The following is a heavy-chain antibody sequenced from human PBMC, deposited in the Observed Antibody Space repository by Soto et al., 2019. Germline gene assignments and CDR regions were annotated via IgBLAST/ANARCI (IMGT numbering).Heavy chain of an antibody. CDR3: ARDGSSGGTCWAHYGMDV. Sequence: EGSLRLSCAASGFTFSSYWMHWVRQAPGKGLVWVSHINSDGSSTTYADSVKGRFTISRDNAKNTLYLQMNSLRAEDTAVYYCARDGSSGGTCWAHYGMDVWGQGTTVTVSS. D-gene: IGHD2-15*01. J-gene: IGHJ6*02. CDR2: INSDGSST. CDR1: GFTFSSYW. V-gene: IGHV3-74*01.